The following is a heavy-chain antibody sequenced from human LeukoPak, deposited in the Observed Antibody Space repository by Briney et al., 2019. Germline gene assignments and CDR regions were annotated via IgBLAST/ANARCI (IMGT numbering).Heavy chain of an antibody. CDR1: GYTFTGHY. V-gene: IGHV1-2*02. CDR3: AREGFIVGATQGCFDY. D-gene: IGHD1-26*01. J-gene: IGHJ4*02. CDR2: INPNSGGT. Sequence: ASVKVSCKASGYTFTGHYMHWVRQAPGQGLEWMGWINPNSGGTNYAQKFQGRVTMTRDTSISTAYMELSRLRSDDTAVYYCAREGFIVGATQGCFDYWGQGTLVTVSS.